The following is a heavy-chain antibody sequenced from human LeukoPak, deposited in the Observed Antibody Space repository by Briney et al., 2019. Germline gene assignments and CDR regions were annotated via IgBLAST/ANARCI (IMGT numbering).Heavy chain of an antibody. V-gene: IGHV4-59*01. CDR1: GGSISSYY. J-gene: IGHJ4*02. CDR2: IYYSGST. CDR3: ARGPALLIAVAGYFGY. D-gene: IGHD6-19*01. Sequence: PSETLSLTCTVSGGSISSYYWSWIRQPPGKGLEWIGYIYYSGSTNYNPSLKSRVTISVDTSKNQFSLKLSSVTAADTAVYYCARGPALLIAVAGYFGYWGQGTLVTVSS.